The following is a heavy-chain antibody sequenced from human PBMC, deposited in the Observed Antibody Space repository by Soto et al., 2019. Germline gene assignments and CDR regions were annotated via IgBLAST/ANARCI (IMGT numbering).Heavy chain of an antibody. CDR3: ARHPDPDFYYVPGYYYYYGMDV. CDR1: GGSISSSSYY. V-gene: IGHV4-39*01. D-gene: IGHD3-16*01. J-gene: IGHJ6*02. Sequence: SETLSLTCTVSGGSISSSSYYWGWIRQPPGKGLEWIGSIYYSGSTYYNPSLKSRVTISVDTSKNQFSLKLSSVTAADTAVYYCARHPDPDFYYVPGYYYYYGMDVWGQGTTVTVSS. CDR2: IYYSGST.